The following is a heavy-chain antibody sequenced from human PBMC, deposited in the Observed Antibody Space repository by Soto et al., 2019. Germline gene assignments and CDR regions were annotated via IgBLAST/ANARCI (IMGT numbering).Heavy chain of an antibody. V-gene: IGHV3-48*01. CDR3: AREGHYCSSTSCYPYYFDY. CDR1: GFTFSSYS. D-gene: IGHD2-2*01. Sequence: GGSLRLSCAASGFTFSSYSMNWVRQAPGKGLEWVSYISSSSSTIYYADSVKGRFTISRDSAKNSLYLQMNSLRAEDTAVYYCAREGHYCSSTSCYPYYFDYWGQGTLVTVSS. CDR2: ISSSSSTI. J-gene: IGHJ4*02.